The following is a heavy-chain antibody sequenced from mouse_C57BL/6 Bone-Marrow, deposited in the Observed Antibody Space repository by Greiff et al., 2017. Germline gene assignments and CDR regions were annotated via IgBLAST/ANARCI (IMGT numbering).Heavy chain of an antibody. Sequence: EVKVEESGGGLVQPGGSLKLSCAASGFTFSDYGMAWVRQAPRKGPEWVAFISNLAYSIYYADTVTGRFTISRENAKNTLYLEMSSLRSEDTAMYYWERSLYYYGSSLYAMDYWGQGTSVTVSS. V-gene: IGHV5-15*04. CDR1: GFTFSDYG. CDR3: ERSLYYYGSSLYAMDY. CDR2: ISNLAYSI. D-gene: IGHD1-1*01. J-gene: IGHJ4*01.